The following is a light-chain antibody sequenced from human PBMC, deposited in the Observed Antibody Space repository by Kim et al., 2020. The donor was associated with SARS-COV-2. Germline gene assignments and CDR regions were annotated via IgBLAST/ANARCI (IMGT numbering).Light chain of an antibody. CDR1: QIVTSTY. CDR3: QQYGGSPYT. Sequence: LSPGETATLSCRASQIVTSTYLGWYQQKPGQAPRLSMYDVSSRATGIPARFSGSGSGTDFTLTISRLEPEDFAVYYCQQYGGSPYTFGQGTKLEI. CDR2: DVS. V-gene: IGKV3-20*01. J-gene: IGKJ2*01.